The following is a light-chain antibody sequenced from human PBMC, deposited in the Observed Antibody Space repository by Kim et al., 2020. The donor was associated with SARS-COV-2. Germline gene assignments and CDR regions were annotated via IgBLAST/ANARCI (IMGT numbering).Light chain of an antibody. J-gene: IGKJ1*01. CDR1: QSITSNY. V-gene: IGKV3-20*01. CDR2: AAS. CDR3: HQYDSSPRT. Sequence: ETVLTQSPGTLSLSPGERATLSCRASQSITSNYLAWYQQKVGQAPRLLIYAASSRATGIPDRFSGSGSGTDFTLTISRLEPEDFAVYSCHQYDSSPRTFGQGTKVEIK.